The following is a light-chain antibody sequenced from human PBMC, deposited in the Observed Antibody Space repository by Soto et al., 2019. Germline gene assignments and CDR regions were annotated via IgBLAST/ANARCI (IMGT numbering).Light chain of an antibody. Sequence: EIVMTQSPATLSVSPGERATLSCRASQSVSSSHLAWYQQKPGQAPRLLIYGASSRATGIPDRFSGSGSGTDFTLTISRLEPEDFAVYYCQQYGSSPTFGQGTKVDIK. V-gene: IGKV3-20*01. J-gene: IGKJ1*01. CDR3: QQYGSSPT. CDR2: GAS. CDR1: QSVSSSH.